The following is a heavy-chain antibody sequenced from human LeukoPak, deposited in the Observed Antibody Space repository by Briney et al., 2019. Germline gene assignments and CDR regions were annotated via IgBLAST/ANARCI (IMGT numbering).Heavy chain of an antibody. J-gene: IGHJ4*02. Sequence: PSETLSLTCTVYGVSFSGYYWSWIRQPPGKGLEWIGEINHSGRTNYNPSLKSRVTISVDTSKNQFSLKLSSVTAADTAVYYCARARDYDILTGYYDYWGQGTLVTVSS. CDR3: ARARDYDILTGYYDY. D-gene: IGHD3-9*01. CDR2: INHSGRT. V-gene: IGHV4-34*01. CDR1: GVSFSGYY.